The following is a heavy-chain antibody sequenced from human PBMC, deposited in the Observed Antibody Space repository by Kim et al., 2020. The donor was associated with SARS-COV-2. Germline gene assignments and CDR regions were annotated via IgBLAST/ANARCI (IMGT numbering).Heavy chain of an antibody. CDR2: IKGDGSDT. J-gene: IGHJ5*02. D-gene: IGHD6-13*01. CDR3: ARGTFQQGFDP. CDR1: GFTFNNYW. V-gene: IGHV3-74*01. Sequence: GGSLRLSCEASGFTFNNYWMNWVRQGPGKGLVWVSRIKGDGSDTHYADSVKGRFTISRDNAKNTLHLQLNSLGVEDTAIYFCARGTFQQGFDPWGRGTLGTVSS.